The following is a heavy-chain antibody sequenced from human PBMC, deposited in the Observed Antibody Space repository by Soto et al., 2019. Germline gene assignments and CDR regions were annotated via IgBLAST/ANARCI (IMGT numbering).Heavy chain of an antibody. CDR3: AKDPPSPWTANWVDP. D-gene: IGHD1-1*01. Sequence: EEQVSESGGGLVQPGGSLRLSCAASGFNFNTFAMSWIRQAPGKGLEWVSHISSRGGSRHYAASVRGRFTVSRDNSKHVLFLQMNSLRADDTATYYCAKDPPSPWTANWVDPWGTGTLGTVSS. V-gene: IGHV3-23*01. CDR2: ISSRGGSR. J-gene: IGHJ5*02. CDR1: GFNFNTFA.